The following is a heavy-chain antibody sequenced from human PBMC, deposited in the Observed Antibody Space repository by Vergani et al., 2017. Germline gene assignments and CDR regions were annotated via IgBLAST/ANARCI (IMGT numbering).Heavy chain of an antibody. Sequence: QVQLQQWGAGLLKPSETLSLTCAVYGGSFSGYYWSWIRQPPGKGLEWIGEINHSGSTNYNPSLKSRVTISVDTSKNQFSLKLSSVTAADTAGYYCARGSGSSSWFDYWGQGTLVTVSS. CDR1: GGSFSGYY. CDR3: ARGSGSSSWFDY. CDR2: INHSGST. D-gene: IGHD6-6*01. J-gene: IGHJ4*02. V-gene: IGHV4-34*01.